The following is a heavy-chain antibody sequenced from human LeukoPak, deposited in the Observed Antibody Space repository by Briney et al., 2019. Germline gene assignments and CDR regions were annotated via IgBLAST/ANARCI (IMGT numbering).Heavy chain of an antibody. CDR3: ARESGDGYNTA. CDR1: GGSISSYY. V-gene: IGHV4-59*01. J-gene: IGHJ5*02. Sequence: ASETLSLTCTVSGGSISSYYWSWIRQPPGKGLEWIGYIYYSGGTNYNPSLKSRVTISVDTSKNQFSLKLSSVTAADTAVYYCARESGDGYNTAWGQGTLVTVSS. CDR2: IYYSGGT. D-gene: IGHD5-24*01.